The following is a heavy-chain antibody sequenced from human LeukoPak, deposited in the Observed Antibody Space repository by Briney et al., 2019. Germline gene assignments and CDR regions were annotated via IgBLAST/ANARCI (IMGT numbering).Heavy chain of an antibody. V-gene: IGHV4-34*01. J-gene: IGHJ3*02. CDR2: IIHSGST. Sequence: SEALSLTCVVYGGSFSSYYWNYIRQPPGKGLEWIGEIIHSGSTNYNPSPKSRVTISLDTSKNQFSLKLSSVTAADTAVYYCARGDDSSGFDSFDIWGQGTMVTVSS. D-gene: IGHD3-22*01. CDR3: ARGDDSSGFDSFDI. CDR1: GGSFSSYY.